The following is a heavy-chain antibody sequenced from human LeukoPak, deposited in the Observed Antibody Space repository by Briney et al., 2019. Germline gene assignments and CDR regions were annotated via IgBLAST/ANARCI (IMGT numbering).Heavy chain of an antibody. J-gene: IGHJ4*02. Sequence: SETLSLTCTVFGGSFSSYYWSWVRQPAGKGLEWIGRIYTTGTSKYNPPLQSRVTMSVDKSKRQFSLNVTSVTAADTAVYYCARAGDPSYYDRRGYYFAFWGQGIQVTVSS. V-gene: IGHV4-4*07. D-gene: IGHD3-22*01. CDR3: ARAGDPSYYDRRGYYFAF. CDR1: GGSFSSYY. CDR2: IYTTGTS.